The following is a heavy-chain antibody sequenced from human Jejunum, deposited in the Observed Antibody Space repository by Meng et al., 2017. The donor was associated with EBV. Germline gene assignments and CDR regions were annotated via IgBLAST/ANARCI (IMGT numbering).Heavy chain of an antibody. CDR3: ARGSSWNRGDY. V-gene: IGHV1-3*01. D-gene: IGHD6-13*01. J-gene: IGHJ4*02. CDR2: ISAGSGDT. CDR1: GYTLTNYA. Sequence: QVPLVESGDEVKKPGASGKVSCKASGYTLTNYALHWVRQAPGQGLEWMGYISAGSGDTKNSQKFQGRVTFTRDTSASTVYMELSSLRSEDTAMYYCARGSSWNRGDYWGQGTLVTVSS.